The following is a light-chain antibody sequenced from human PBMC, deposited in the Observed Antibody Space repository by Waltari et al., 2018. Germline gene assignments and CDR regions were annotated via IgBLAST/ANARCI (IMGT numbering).Light chain of an antibody. Sequence: VLTQSPDTLSLSPGDRATLSCRASQSLTKRDLVWYQQKPGQAPTLLIYGASNRAAGIPDRFSGSGSGTDFTLTISRLEPDESAVYYCQQYGSSIMYTFGQGTKLEIK. V-gene: IGKV3-20*01. CDR1: QSLTKRD. CDR3: QQYGSSIMYT. J-gene: IGKJ2*01. CDR2: GAS.